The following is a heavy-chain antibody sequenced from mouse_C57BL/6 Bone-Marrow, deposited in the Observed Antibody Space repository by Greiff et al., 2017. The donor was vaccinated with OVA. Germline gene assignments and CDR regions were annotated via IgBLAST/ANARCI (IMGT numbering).Heavy chain of an antibody. Sequence: EVKLMESGGGLVKPGGSLKLSCAASGFTFSDYGMHWVRQAPEKGLEWVAYISSGSSTIYYADTVKGRFTISRDNAKNTLFLQMTSLGAEDTAMYYCARRDCAMDYWGQGTSVTVSS. CDR1: GFTFSDYG. J-gene: IGHJ4*01. CDR2: ISSGSSTI. CDR3: ARRDCAMDY. V-gene: IGHV5-17*01.